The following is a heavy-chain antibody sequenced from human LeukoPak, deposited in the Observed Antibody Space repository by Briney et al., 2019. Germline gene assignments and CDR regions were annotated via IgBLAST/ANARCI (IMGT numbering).Heavy chain of an antibody. CDR1: GGPISSYY. Sequence: SETLSLTCTVSGGPISSYYWSWIRQPPGKGLEWIGYIYYSGSTNYNPSLKSRVTISVDTSKNQFSLKLSSVTAADTAVYYCARMAVAEEYFQHWGQGTLVTVSS. CDR2: IYYSGST. J-gene: IGHJ1*01. V-gene: IGHV4-59*08. D-gene: IGHD2-15*01. CDR3: ARMAVAEEYFQH.